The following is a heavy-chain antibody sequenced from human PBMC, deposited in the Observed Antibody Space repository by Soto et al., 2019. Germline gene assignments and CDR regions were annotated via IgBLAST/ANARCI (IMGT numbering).Heavy chain of an antibody. CDR1: GYLFTDYG. V-gene: IGHV1-18*01. J-gene: IGHJ4*02. CDR3: VRVRRGKMDY. Sequence: ASVKVSCKASGYLFTDYGIAWVRQAPGQGLEWMGWINVFNGDPRYAPNLQGRVTMTKDTSTNTASMELRSLRSDDTAVYFCVRVRRGKMDYWGQGSLVTVSS. CDR2: INVFNGDP. D-gene: IGHD3-10*01.